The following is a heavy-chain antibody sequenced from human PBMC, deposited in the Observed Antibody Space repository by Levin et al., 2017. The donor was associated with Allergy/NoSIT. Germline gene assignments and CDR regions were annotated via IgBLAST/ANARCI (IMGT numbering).Heavy chain of an antibody. CDR2: IWYDGSNK. CDR3: ARGYCSGGSCYSRVHDVFDI. D-gene: IGHD2-15*01. Sequence: GGSLRLSCAASGFTFSSYGMHWVRQAPGKGLEWVAVIWYDGSNKYYADKGRFTISRDNSKNTLYLQINSLRAEDTAVYYCARGYCSGGSCYSRVHDVFDIWGQGTMVTVSS. CDR1: GFTFSSYG. V-gene: IGHV3-33*01. J-gene: IGHJ3*02.